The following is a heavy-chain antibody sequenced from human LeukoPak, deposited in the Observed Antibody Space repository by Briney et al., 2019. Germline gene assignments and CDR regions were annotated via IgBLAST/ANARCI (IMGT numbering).Heavy chain of an antibody. CDR2: INHSGST. V-gene: IGHV4-34*01. J-gene: IGHJ4*02. CDR1: GGSFSGYY. Sequence: PSETLSLTCAVYGGSFSGYYWSWIRQPPGKGLEWIGEINHSGSTNYNPSLKSQVTISVDTSKNQFSLKLSSVTAADTAVYYCASAVVSSTTRFDYWGQGTLVTVSS. D-gene: IGHD6-19*01. CDR3: ASAVVSSTTRFDY.